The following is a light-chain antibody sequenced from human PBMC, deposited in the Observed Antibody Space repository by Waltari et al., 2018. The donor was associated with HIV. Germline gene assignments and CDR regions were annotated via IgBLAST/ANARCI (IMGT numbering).Light chain of an antibody. V-gene: IGLV2-14*01. CDR3: NSYSSDDTVV. J-gene: IGLJ2*01. Sequence: QSALTQPASVSGSPGQSLTITCTGTHLNIGFFTLVSWYQQYPGRAPQLIIYGVTSRPPGVSNRFSGSKSGNTASLTISGLQTDDEAEYYCNSYSSDDTVVFGGGTKLTVL. CDR1: HLNIGFFTL. CDR2: GVT.